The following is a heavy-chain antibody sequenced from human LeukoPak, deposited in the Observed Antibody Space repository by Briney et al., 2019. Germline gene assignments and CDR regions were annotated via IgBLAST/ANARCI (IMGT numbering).Heavy chain of an antibody. V-gene: IGHV3-74*01. CDR3: AKEEYSISPALDY. Sequence: GGSLRLSCAASGFTFSSYWMHWVRQAPGKGLVWVSRINSDGSSTSYADSVKGRFTISRDNAKNTLYLQMNSLRAEDTAVYYCAKEEYSISPALDYWGQGTLVTVSS. CDR1: GFTFSSYW. D-gene: IGHD6-6*01. J-gene: IGHJ4*02. CDR2: INSDGSST.